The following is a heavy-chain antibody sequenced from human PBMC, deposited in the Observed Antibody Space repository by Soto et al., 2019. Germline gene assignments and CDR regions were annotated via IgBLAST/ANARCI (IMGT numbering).Heavy chain of an antibody. CDR1: GYSFTSYW. CDR2: IDPSDSYT. Sequence: GESLKISCKGSGYSFTSYWISWVRQMPGKGLEWMGRIDPSDSYTNYSPSFQGHVTISADKSISTAYLQWSSLKASDTAMYYCARQAEYQLLSTTTWFDPWGQGTLVTVSS. J-gene: IGHJ5*02. V-gene: IGHV5-10-1*01. CDR3: ARQAEYQLLSTTTWFDP. D-gene: IGHD2-2*01.